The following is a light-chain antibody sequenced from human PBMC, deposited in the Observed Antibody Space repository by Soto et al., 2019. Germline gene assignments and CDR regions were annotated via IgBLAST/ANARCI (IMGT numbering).Light chain of an antibody. Sequence: DIPMTQSPSTLSASVGDRVTITCRASQTISTWLAWYQQKPGKAPKLLIYDASTLQSGVPSRFSGSGSGTQFTLTISGLQPDDLAIYYCQQYDSFLWTFGQGTKVEIK. V-gene: IGKV1-5*01. CDR2: DAS. CDR1: QTISTW. CDR3: QQYDSFLWT. J-gene: IGKJ1*01.